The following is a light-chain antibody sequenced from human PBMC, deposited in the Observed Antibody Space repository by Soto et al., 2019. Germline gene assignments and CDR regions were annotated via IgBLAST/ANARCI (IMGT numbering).Light chain of an antibody. J-gene: IGLJ3*02. CDR2: EVS. CDR3: SSYTSSSTWV. Sequence: QSALTQPASVSGSPGQSITISCTGTSSDVGGYNYVSWYQQHPGKAPKLMIYEVSNRPSGVSNRFSGSKSGNTASLTISGLRAEDEADYYCSSYTSSSTWVFGGGTKVTVL. V-gene: IGLV2-14*01. CDR1: SSDVGGYNY.